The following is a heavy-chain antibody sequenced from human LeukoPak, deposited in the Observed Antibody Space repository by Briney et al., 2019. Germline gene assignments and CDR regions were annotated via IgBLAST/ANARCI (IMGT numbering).Heavy chain of an antibody. V-gene: IGHV3-7*01. CDR1: GFTFTSYW. Sequence: GGSLRLSCAASGFTFTSYWMSWVRQAPGKGLEWVANIKQDGSEKYYVDSVKGRFTISRDDAKSSLFLQMNSLRAEDTAVYYCARGGGTMVRGVSPAFDIWGQGTMVTVSS. CDR2: IKQDGSEK. D-gene: IGHD3-10*01. J-gene: IGHJ3*02. CDR3: ARGGGTMVRGVSPAFDI.